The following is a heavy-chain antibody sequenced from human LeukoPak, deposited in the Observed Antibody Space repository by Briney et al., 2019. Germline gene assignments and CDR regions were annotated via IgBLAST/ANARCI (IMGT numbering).Heavy chain of an antibody. J-gene: IGHJ6*03. CDR2: INHSGST. V-gene: IGHV4-34*01. CDR1: GGSFSGYY. D-gene: IGHD2-2*01. CDR3: ARGQGSCSSTSCYGWNYYYYYYYMDV. Sequence: SETLSLTCAVYGGSFSGYYWSWIRQPPGKGLEWIGEINHSGSTNYNPSLKSRVTISVDTSKNQFSLKLSSVTAADTAVYYCARGQGSCSSTSCYGWNYYYYYYYMDVWGKGTTVTVSS.